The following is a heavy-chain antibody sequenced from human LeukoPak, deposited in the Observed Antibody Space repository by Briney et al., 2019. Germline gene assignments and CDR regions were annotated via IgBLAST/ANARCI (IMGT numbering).Heavy chain of an antibody. CDR2: SYSGGRT. V-gene: IGHV3-66*01. D-gene: IGHD3-10*01. CDR3: ARVWYGSGSLYYYYYYMNV. CDR1: GFPVSSNY. Sequence: GGSLRLSCAASGFPVSSNYMNWGRQAPGKGLELVSISYSGGRTYYAESVKGRFTISRDISKNTLYLQMNSLRAEDTAVYYCARVWYGSGSLYYYYYYMNVWGKGTTVTISS. J-gene: IGHJ6*03.